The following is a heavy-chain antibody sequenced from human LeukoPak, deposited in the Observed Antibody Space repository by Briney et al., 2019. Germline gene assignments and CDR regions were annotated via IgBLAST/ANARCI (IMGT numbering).Heavy chain of an antibody. CDR3: ARGNCSGGSCYSEYYYGMDV. CDR1: GGTFSSYA. D-gene: IGHD2-15*01. J-gene: IGHJ6*02. Sequence: GSSVKVSCKASGGTFSSYAISWVRQAPGQGLEWMGRIIPILGIANYAQKFQGRVTITADKSTSTAYMELSSLRSEDTAVYYCARGNCSGGSCYSEYYYGMDVWGQGTTVTVSS. CDR2: IIPILGIA. V-gene: IGHV1-69*04.